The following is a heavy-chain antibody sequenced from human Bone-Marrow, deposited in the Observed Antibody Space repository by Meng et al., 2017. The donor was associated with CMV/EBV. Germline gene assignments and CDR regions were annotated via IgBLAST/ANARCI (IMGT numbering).Heavy chain of an antibody. CDR3: TRGEIVGAFDI. CDR1: GFTFGDYA. CDR2: IRSKAYGGTT. V-gene: IGHV3-49*04. Sequence: GESLKISCTASGFTFGDYAMSWVRQAPGKGLEWVGFIRSKAYGGTTEYAASVKGRFTISRDDSKSIAYLQMNSLKNKDTAVYYCTRGEIVGAFDIWGQGTMVTVSS. D-gene: IGHD3-22*01. J-gene: IGHJ3*02.